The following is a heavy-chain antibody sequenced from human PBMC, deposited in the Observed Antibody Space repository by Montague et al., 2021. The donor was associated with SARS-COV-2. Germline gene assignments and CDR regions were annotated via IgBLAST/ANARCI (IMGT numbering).Heavy chain of an antibody. V-gene: IGHV4-61*02. CDR1: GGSINSDNYY. CDR3: ASEPISCAYRYSGWDG. CDR2: IYTSGST. D-gene: IGHD1-14*01. Sequence: TLSLTCTVSGGSINSDNYYWSWIRQPTGKVLEWNGRIYTSGSTRSNPTLESPVTITIDTSNQFSLKLSSVTAADTAVYYCASEPISCAYRYSGWDGWGHGATVIVSS. J-gene: IGHJ6*02.